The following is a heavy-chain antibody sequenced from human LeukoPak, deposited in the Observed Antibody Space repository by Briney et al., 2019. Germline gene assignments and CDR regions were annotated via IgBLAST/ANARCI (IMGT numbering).Heavy chain of an antibody. Sequence: GGSLRLSCAASGFTLSNYGMRWGRQGPGKGLEWVSGISGTSGTINYAAPVKGRFTISSDNSKNTLYLQMNSLRVDDMAVYYCAKRLGDPRAFDYWGQGTLVTVSS. V-gene: IGHV3-23*01. D-gene: IGHD2-21*02. CDR1: GFTLSNYG. CDR2: ISGTSGTI. J-gene: IGHJ4*02. CDR3: AKRLGDPRAFDY.